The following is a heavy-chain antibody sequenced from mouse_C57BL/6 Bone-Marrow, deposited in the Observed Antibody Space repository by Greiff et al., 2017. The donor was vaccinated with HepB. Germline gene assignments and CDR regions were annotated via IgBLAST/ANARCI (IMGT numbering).Heavy chain of an antibody. V-gene: IGHV1-7*01. Sequence: QVQLKQSGAELAKPGASVKLSCKASGYTFTSYWMHWVKQRPGQGLEWIGYINPSSGYTKYNQKFKDKATLTADTSSSTAYMQLSSLTYEDSAVYYCARKGIRSADLPFVYWGQGTTLTVAS. J-gene: IGHJ2*01. D-gene: IGHD2-1*01. CDR3: ARKGIRSADLPFVY. CDR1: GYTFTSYW. CDR2: INPSSGYT.